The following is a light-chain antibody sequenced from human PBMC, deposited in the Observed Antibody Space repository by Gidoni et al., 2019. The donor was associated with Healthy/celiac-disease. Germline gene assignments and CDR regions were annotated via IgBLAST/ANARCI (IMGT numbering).Light chain of an antibody. CDR1: SGSIASNY. V-gene: IGLV6-57*04. CDR2: EDN. Sequence: NFMLTQPHSVSESPGKTVTISCTRSSGSIASNYVQWYQQRPGSAPTTVIYEDNQRPSGVPDRFSGSIDSSSNSASLTSSGLKTEDEADYYCQSYDSSNQGVFGGGTKLTVL. J-gene: IGLJ2*01. CDR3: QSYDSSNQGV.